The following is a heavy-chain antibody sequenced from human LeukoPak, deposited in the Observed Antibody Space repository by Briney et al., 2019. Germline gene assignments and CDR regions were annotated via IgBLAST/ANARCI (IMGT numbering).Heavy chain of an antibody. CDR2: IYHSGAT. J-gene: IGHJ6*03. D-gene: IGHD5-18*01. CDR3: ARTTEGGYTYGYFYYYYMDV. V-gene: IGHV4-38-2*02. Sequence: SETLSLTCTVSGYSISSGYYWGWIRQSPEKGLEWIGSIYHSGATYYNPSLKSRVTISVDTSKNQFSLKLTSVTAADTAVYYCARTTEGGYTYGYFYYYYMDVWGKGTTVTISS. CDR1: GYSISSGYY.